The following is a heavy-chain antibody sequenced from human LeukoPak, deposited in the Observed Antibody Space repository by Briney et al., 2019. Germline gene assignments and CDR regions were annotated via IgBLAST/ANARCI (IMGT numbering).Heavy chain of an antibody. J-gene: IGHJ4*02. CDR2: IYPGDCDT. CDR3: ARSIDFWSATNDD. D-gene: IGHD3-3*01. V-gene: IGHV5-51*01. CDR1: GYSFSKNW. Sequence: GESPKISCKGSGYSFSKNWIGWVRQMPGKGLEWMGIIYPGDCDTRYSPSFQGQVTISAGKSISTTYLQRSSLKASDTAMYYCARSIDFWSATNDDWGQGTPVTVSS.